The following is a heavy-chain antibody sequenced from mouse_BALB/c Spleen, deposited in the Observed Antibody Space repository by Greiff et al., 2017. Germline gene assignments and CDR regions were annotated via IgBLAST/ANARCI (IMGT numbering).Heavy chain of an antibody. V-gene: IGHV2-9*02. J-gene: IGHJ4*01. CDR1: GFSLTSYG. Sequence: VQLQESGPGLVAPSHSLSITCTVSGFSLTSYGVHWVRQPPGKGLEWLGVIWAGGGTNYNSALMSRLSISKDNSKSQVFLKMNSLQTDDTAMYYCARVKLPHYYAMDYWGQGTSVTVSS. CDR3: ARVKLPHYYAMDY. CDR2: IWAGGGT. D-gene: IGHD1-1*01.